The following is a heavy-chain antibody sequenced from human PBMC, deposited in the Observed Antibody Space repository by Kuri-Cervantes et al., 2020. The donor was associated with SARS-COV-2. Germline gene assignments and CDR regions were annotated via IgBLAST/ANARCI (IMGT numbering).Heavy chain of an antibody. CDR1: GFTVSSNY. CDR2: IYSGGST. V-gene: IGHV3-53*01. D-gene: IGHD3-10*01. J-gene: IGHJ4*02. Sequence: GESLKISCAASGFTVSSNYMSWVRXAPGKGLEWVSVIYSGGSTYYADSVKGRFTISXDNSKNTLYLQMNSLRAEDTAVYYCAIXXAEFFDYWGQGTLVTVSS. CDR3: AIXXAEFFDY.